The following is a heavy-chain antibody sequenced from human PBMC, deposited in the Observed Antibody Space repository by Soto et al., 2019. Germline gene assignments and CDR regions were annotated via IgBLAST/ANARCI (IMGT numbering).Heavy chain of an antibody. CDR2: ISSSSSTI. J-gene: IGHJ4*02. CDR3: AKGPLGGSYYRH. CDR1: GFTFSSYA. Sequence: PGGSLRLSCAASGFTFSSYAMSWVRPAPGKGLEWVSYISSSSSTIYYADSVKGRFTISRDNAKNSLYLQMNSLRAEDTAVYYCAKGPLGGSYYRHWGQGTLVTVSS. V-gene: IGHV3-48*01. D-gene: IGHD1-26*01.